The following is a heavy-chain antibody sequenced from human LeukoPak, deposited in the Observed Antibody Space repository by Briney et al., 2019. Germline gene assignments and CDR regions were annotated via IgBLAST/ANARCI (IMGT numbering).Heavy chain of an antibody. Sequence: PSETLSLTCAVYGGSFSGYYWSWIRQPPGKGLEWIGEINHSGSTNYNPSLKSRVTISVDTSKNQFSLKLSSVTAADTAVYYCARGYGSGSNYYYYYMDVWGKGTTATVSS. D-gene: IGHD3-10*01. CDR3: ARGYGSGSNYYYYYMDV. V-gene: IGHV4-34*01. CDR1: GGSFSGYY. CDR2: INHSGST. J-gene: IGHJ6*03.